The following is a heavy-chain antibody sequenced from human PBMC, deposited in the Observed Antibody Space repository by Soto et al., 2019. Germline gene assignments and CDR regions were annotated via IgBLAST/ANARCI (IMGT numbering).Heavy chain of an antibody. Sequence: PSGTPSLTCTVSGDSISSYYWSWIRQPPGKGLEWIGYIYYSGSTNYNPSLKSRVTISVDTSKNQFSLKLSSVTAADTAVYYCRLESSLFSDYYYYYVMDVCGQRTTVTVYS. CDR2: IYYSGST. CDR3: RLESSLFSDYYYYYVMDV. J-gene: IGHJ6*02. D-gene: IGHD6-13*01. CDR1: GDSISSYY. V-gene: IGHV4-59*01.